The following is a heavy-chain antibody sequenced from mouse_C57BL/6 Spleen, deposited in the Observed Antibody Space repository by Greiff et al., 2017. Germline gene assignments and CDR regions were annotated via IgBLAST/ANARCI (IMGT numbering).Heavy chain of an antibody. Sequence: ESGAELVKPGASVKMSCKASGYTFTTYPIEWMKQNHGKSLEWIGNFHPYNDDTKYNEKFKGKATLTVEKSSSTVYLELSRLTSDDSAVYYCARGSYYSNPFDYWGQGTTLTVSS. D-gene: IGHD2-5*01. J-gene: IGHJ2*01. CDR3: ARGSYYSNPFDY. V-gene: IGHV1-47*01. CDR2: FHPYNDDT. CDR1: GYTFTTYP.